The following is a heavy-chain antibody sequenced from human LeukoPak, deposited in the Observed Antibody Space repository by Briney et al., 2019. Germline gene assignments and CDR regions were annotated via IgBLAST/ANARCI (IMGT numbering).Heavy chain of an antibody. Sequence: GESLKISGKGSGYSFTSYWIGWVREMPGKGLEWMGIIYPGDSDTRYSPSFQGQVTISADKSISTAYLQWSSLKASDTAMYYCARSPLLRGYSYGKFDYWGQGTLVTVSS. CDR1: GYSFTSYW. D-gene: IGHD5-18*01. V-gene: IGHV5-51*01. J-gene: IGHJ4*02. CDR3: ARSPLLRGYSYGKFDY. CDR2: IYPGDSDT.